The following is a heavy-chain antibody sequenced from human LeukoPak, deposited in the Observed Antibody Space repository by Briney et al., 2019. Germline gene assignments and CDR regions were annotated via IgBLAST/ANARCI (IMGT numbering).Heavy chain of an antibody. D-gene: IGHD3-3*01. V-gene: IGHV1-46*01. CDR2: INPSGGST. CDR1: GYTFTSYY. Sequence: ASVKVSCTASGYTFTSYYMHWVRQAPGQGLEWLGIINPSGGSTSYAQKFQGRVTMTRDTSTSTVYMELSSLRSEDTAVYYCARGVLRFLERTGFDPWGQGTLVTVSS. J-gene: IGHJ5*02. CDR3: ARGVLRFLERTGFDP.